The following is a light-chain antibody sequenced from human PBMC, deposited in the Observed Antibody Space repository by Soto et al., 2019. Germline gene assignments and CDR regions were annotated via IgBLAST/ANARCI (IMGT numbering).Light chain of an antibody. CDR1: QGISSF. J-gene: IGKJ4*01. Sequence: IQLTQTPSSLSASVGDRVTITCRASQGISSFLAWYQQKPGKAPKRLIYAASSLQSGVPSSFSGSGFGTYFILTITSLQHEDFATYYCQQVEIYPSTFGGGTKVEMK. V-gene: IGKV1-9*01. CDR2: AAS. CDR3: QQVEIYPST.